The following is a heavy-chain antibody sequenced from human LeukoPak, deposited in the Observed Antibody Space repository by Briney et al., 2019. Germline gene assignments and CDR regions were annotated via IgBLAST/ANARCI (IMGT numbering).Heavy chain of an antibody. CDR2: IYPGDSDT. J-gene: IGHJ4*02. CDR3: ARGYYGSGSYYTPPYYFDY. V-gene: IGHV5-51*01. CDR1: GYSFSSYW. D-gene: IGHD3-10*01. Sequence: GESLKISCKGSGYSFSSYWIGWVRRMPGKGLEWMGIIYPGDSDTRYSPSFQGQVTISADKSISTAYLQWSSLKASDTAMYYCARGYYGSGSYYTPPYYFDYWGQGTLVTVSS.